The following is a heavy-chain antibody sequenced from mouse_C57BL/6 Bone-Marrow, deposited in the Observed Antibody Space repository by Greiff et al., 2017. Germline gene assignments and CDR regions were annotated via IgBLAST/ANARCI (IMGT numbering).Heavy chain of an antibody. V-gene: IGHV1-15*01. CDR1: GYTFTDYE. D-gene: IGHD1-1*01. Sequence: QVQLQQSGAELVRPGASVTLSCKASGYTFTDYEMHWVKQTPVHGLEWIGAIDPETGGTAYNQKFKGKAILTADKSSSTAYMELRSLTSEDSAVYYCTRRDYAPMDYWGQGTSVTGSS. CDR2: IDPETGGT. J-gene: IGHJ4*01. CDR3: TRRDYAPMDY.